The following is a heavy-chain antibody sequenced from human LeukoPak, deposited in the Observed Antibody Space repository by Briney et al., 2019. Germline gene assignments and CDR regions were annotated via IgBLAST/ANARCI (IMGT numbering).Heavy chain of an antibody. CDR2: SNHSGSS. CDR3: AMAQYYFDY. Sequence: SETLSLTCAVYGGSFSRYSWSWVRQPPGKGLEWIGESNHSGSSRYSPSLKSRVTISVDTSKNQFSLKLSSVTAADTAVYYCAMAQYYFDYWGQGTLVTVSS. J-gene: IGHJ4*02. V-gene: IGHV4-34*01. CDR1: GGSFSRYS.